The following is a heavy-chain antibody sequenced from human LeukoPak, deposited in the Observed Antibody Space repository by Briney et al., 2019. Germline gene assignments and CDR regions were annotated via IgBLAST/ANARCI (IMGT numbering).Heavy chain of an antibody. CDR3: ARDYGSGSYYDY. J-gene: IGHJ4*02. V-gene: IGHV4-31*03. CDR2: IYYSGST. CDR1: GGSISSGGYY. D-gene: IGHD3-10*01. Sequence: SETLSLTCTVSGGSISSGGYYWSWILQHPGKGLEWIGYIYYSGSTYYNPSLKSRVTISVDTSKNQFSLKLSSVTAADTAVYYCARDYGSGSYYDYWGQGTLVTVSS.